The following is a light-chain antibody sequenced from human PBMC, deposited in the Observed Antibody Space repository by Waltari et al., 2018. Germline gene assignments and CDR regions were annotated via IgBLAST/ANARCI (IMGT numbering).Light chain of an antibody. CDR2: DVS. Sequence: QSALTQPASVSGSPGQSITISCTGTSSDVGGYNYVSWYQHHPGKAPKLMIYDVSKRPSGVSNRFSGSKSGNTASLTISGLQAEDEADYYCSSYTSSSTLVFGGGTKLTVL. CDR1: SSDVGGYNY. V-gene: IGLV2-14*03. J-gene: IGLJ3*02. CDR3: SSYTSSSTLV.